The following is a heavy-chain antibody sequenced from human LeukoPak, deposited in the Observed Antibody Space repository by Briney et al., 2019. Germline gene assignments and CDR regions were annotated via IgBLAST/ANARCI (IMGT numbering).Heavy chain of an antibody. Sequence: SETLSLTCAVYGGSFSGYYWSWIRQPPGKGLEWIGEINHSGSTNYNPSLKSRVTISVDTSKNQFSLKLSSVTAADTAVHYCARAPLDGYYDSSGYYSWGQGTLVTVSS. CDR1: GGSFSGYY. CDR2: INHSGST. CDR3: ARAPLDGYYDSSGYYS. D-gene: IGHD3-22*01. J-gene: IGHJ4*02. V-gene: IGHV4-34*01.